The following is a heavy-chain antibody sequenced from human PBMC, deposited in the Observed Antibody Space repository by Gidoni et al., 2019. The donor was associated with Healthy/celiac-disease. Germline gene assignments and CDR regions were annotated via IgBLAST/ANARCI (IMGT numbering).Heavy chain of an antibody. CDR1: GFTFSSYW. CDR3: ARDLAAASPSYGMDV. J-gene: IGHJ6*02. V-gene: IGHV3-7*01. Sequence: EVQLVESGGGLVQPGGSLRLSCAASGFTFSSYWMSWVRKAPGKGLEWVANIKQDGSEKSYVDSVRGRFTISRDNAKNLLNLQMNSLRAEDTAVYYCARDLAAASPSYGMDVWGQGTTVTFSS. CDR2: IKQDGSEK. D-gene: IGHD6-13*01.